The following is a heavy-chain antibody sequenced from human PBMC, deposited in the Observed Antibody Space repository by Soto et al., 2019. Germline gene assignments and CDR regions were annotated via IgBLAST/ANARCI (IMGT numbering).Heavy chain of an antibody. CDR3: ARHRGEQWLAPNYFDY. J-gene: IGHJ4*02. D-gene: IGHD6-19*01. CDR2: INHSGST. Sequence: SETLSLTCAVYGGSFSGYYWTWIRQPPGTGLEWIGEINHSGSTNYNPSLKSRVTISVDTSKNQFSLKLSSVTAADTAVYYCARHRGEQWLAPNYFDYWGQGTLVT. CDR1: GGSFSGYY. V-gene: IGHV4-34*01.